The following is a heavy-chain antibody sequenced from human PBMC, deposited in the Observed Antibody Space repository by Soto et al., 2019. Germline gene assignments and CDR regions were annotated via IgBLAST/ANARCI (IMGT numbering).Heavy chain of an antibody. V-gene: IGHV1-2*02. CDR3: TRGPSSGAFDY. CDR1: GYTFTEYY. J-gene: IGHJ4*02. CDR2: INPTNGDT. Sequence: QVQLVQSGAEVKKPGASVKVSCKASGYTFTEYYMHWMRQAPGQGLEWMGWINPTNGDTNYAHNFQDRVTMTRDASISTAYMELSSLTSRDTAVYYCTRGPSSGAFDYWGQGSLVAVSS. D-gene: IGHD3-22*01.